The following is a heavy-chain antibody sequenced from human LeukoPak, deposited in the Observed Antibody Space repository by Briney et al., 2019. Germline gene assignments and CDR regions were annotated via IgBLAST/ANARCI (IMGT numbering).Heavy chain of an antibody. CDR1: GFTFRSYS. Sequence: GGSLRLSCAASGFTFRSYSMNWVRQVPGKGLEWVSSISSSSSHIYYADSVKGRFTISRDNAKNSLYLHMNSLRAEDTAVYYCARDSSGWNFDYWGQGTLVTVSS. V-gene: IGHV3-21*01. J-gene: IGHJ4*02. D-gene: IGHD6-19*01. CDR3: ARDSSGWNFDY. CDR2: ISSSSSHI.